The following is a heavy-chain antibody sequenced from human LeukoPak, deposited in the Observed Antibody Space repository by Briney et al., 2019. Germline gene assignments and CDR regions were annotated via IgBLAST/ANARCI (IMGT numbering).Heavy chain of an antibody. V-gene: IGHV6-1*01. Sequence: SQTLSLTCAISGDSVSSNSAAWNWIRQSPSRGLEWLGRTYYRSKWYNDYAVSVKGRITINPDTSKNQFSLQLNSVTPEDTAVYYCARDSVIAARPFYYYYYMDVWGKGTTVTVSS. CDR1: GDSVSSNSAA. J-gene: IGHJ6*03. D-gene: IGHD6-6*01. CDR3: ARDSVIAARPFYYYYYMDV. CDR2: TYYRSKWYN.